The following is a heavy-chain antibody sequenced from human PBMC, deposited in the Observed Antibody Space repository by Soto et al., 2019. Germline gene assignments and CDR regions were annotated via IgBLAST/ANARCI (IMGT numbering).Heavy chain of an antibody. CDR1: GGSISSGDYY. Sequence: SETLSLTCTVSGGSISSGDYYWSWIRQPPGKGLEWIGYIYYSGSTYYNPSLKSRVTISVDTSKNQFSLKLSSVTAADTAVYYCARVPGTTNYYYYGMDVWGQGPTVTVSS. CDR2: IYYSGST. V-gene: IGHV4-30-4*01. J-gene: IGHJ6*02. D-gene: IGHD1-7*01. CDR3: ARVPGTTNYYYYGMDV.